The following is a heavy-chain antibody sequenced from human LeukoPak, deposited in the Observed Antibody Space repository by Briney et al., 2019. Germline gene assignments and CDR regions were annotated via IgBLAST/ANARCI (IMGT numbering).Heavy chain of an antibody. CDR1: GGSISTFY. Sequence: PSETLSLTCTVSGGSISTFYWSWIRQPAGKGLEWIGRIFTSGSTNYNPSLKSRVKMSVDTSKNQFSLRLSSVTAADTAVYYCASGVLLWFGELNYWGQGTLVTVSS. J-gene: IGHJ4*02. CDR2: IFTSGST. CDR3: ASGVLLWFGELNY. D-gene: IGHD3-10*01. V-gene: IGHV4-4*07.